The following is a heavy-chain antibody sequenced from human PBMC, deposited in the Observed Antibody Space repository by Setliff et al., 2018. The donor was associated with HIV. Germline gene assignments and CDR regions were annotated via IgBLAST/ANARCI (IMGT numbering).Heavy chain of an antibody. CDR1: GGSIRSSTYY. V-gene: IGHV4-61*02. J-gene: IGHJ6*02. Sequence: SETLSLTCTVSGGSIRSSTYYWAWIRHSPGKGLEWVGRIYTTGSTNYNPSLKSRVTISVDTSKNQFSLNLTSVTAADTAVYYCARAPYYNFWSGYYVGMSSHYYGMDVWGQGTTVTVSS. D-gene: IGHD3-3*01. CDR3: ARAPYYNFWSGYYVGMSSHYYGMDV. CDR2: IYTTGST.